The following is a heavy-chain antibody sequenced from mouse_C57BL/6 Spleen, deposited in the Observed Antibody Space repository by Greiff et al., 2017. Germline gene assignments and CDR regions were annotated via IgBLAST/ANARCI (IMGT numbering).Heavy chain of an antibody. Sequence: VQLQQPGAELVKPGASVKLSCKASGYTFTSYWMHWVKQRPGQGLEWIGMIHPNSGSTNYNEKFKSKATLTVDKSSSTAYMQLSSLTSEDSAVYYCARENYYGSRYDYWGQGTTLTVSS. V-gene: IGHV1-64*01. CDR3: ARENYYGSRYDY. CDR2: IHPNSGST. CDR1: GYTFTSYW. J-gene: IGHJ2*01. D-gene: IGHD1-1*01.